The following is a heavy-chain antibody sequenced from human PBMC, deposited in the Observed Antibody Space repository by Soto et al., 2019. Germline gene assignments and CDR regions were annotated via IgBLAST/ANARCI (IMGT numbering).Heavy chain of an antibody. Sequence: GGSLRLSCTGSGFNFSSDWMNWVRQAPGKGLEWVATIKPDGSEQDYVESVKGRFTISRDNAKNSVHLQMNSLRAEDTAVYYCATVPWTAAASWGQGTLVTVSS. CDR3: ATVPWTAAAS. CDR2: IKPDGSEQ. D-gene: IGHD6-13*01. J-gene: IGHJ5*02. CDR1: GFNFSSDW. V-gene: IGHV3-7*01.